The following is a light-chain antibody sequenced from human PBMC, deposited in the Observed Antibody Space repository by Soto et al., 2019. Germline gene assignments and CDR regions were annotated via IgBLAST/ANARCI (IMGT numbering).Light chain of an antibody. J-gene: IGKJ4*01. Sequence: IVMTQSPATLSVSPGERATLSCRASRSVSSNLAWYQQKPGQTPKLLFYVTSTRATGIPARFSGRGSGTEFTLSISSLQSEDFAVYYCQQYNVWPLTFGGGTKVEFK. CDR2: VTS. CDR1: RSVSSN. V-gene: IGKV3-15*01. CDR3: QQYNVWPLT.